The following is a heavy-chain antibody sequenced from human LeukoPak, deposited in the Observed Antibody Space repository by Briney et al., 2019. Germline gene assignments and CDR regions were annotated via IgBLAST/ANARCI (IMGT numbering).Heavy chain of an antibody. CDR1: GFTFSSYA. CDR2: ISSSSSYI. D-gene: IGHD6-13*01. V-gene: IGHV3-21*01. J-gene: IGHJ4*02. CDR3: ARDQGDGYIDY. Sequence: GSLRLSCAASGFTFSSYAMSWVRQAPGKGLEWVSSISSSSSYIYYADSVKGRFTISRDNAKNSLYLQMNSLRAEDTAVYYCARDQGDGYIDYWGQGTLVTVSS.